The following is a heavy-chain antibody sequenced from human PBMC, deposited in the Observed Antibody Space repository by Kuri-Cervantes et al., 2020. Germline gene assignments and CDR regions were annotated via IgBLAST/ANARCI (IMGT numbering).Heavy chain of an antibody. CDR3: ARGGSGWYDDHYYFDY. CDR1: GNSISSGYY. D-gene: IGHD6-19*01. J-gene: IGHJ4*02. V-gene: IGHV4-38-2*01. Sequence: ESLKICCAVAGNSISSGYYWGWHRPPPGKKLEWSGRIYNSGSTFYNPSLKSRVTISLDTSKKQFSLKLSSVAAAATAVYYCARGGSGWYDDHYYFDYWGQGTLVTVSS. CDR2: IYNSGST.